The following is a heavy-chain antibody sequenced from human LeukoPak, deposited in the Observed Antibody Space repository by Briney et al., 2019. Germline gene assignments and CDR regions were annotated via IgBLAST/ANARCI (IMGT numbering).Heavy chain of an antibody. CDR1: GGSISSYY. J-gene: IGHJ4*02. CDR2: IYYSGST. CDR3: AIIFVGTSWGFDY. V-gene: IGHV4-59*01. D-gene: IGHD6-13*01. Sequence: PSETLSLTCTVSGGSISSYYWNWIRQPPGKGLEWIGYIYYSGSTNYTPSLKSRVTISLDTSQNQFSLKLSSVTAADTAVYYCAIIFVGTSWGFDYWGQGTLVTVSS.